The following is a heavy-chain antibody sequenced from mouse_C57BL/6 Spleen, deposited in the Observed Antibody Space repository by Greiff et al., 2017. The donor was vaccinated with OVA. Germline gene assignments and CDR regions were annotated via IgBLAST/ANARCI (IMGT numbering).Heavy chain of an antibody. J-gene: IGHJ4*01. Sequence: VQRVESGPGLVQPSQSLSITCTVSGFSLTSYGVHWVRQSPGKGLEWLGVIWSGGSTDYNAAFISRLSISKDNSKSQVFFKMNSLQADDTAIYYSARRGMTTVPSYAMDYWGQGTSVTVSS. CDR2: IWSGGST. D-gene: IGHD1-1*01. CDR3: ARRGMTTVPSYAMDY. V-gene: IGHV2-2*01. CDR1: GFSLTSYG.